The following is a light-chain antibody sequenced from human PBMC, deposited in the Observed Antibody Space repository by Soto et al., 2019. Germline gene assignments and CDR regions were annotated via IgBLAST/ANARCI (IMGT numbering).Light chain of an antibody. Sequence: DVVMTQSPGALPVTPGGASSISCSSSDRLLHSNGYNYLDWYLQKPGQSPQLLIYLGSNRASGVPDRFSGSGSGTDFTLKISRVEAEDVGVYYCMQALQTPPTFGQGTRLEIK. CDR2: LGS. J-gene: IGKJ5*01. CDR3: MQALQTPPT. CDR1: DRLLHSNGYNY. V-gene: IGKV2-28*01.